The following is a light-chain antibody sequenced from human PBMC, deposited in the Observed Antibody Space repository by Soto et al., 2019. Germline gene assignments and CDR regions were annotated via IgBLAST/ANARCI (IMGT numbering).Light chain of an antibody. CDR3: KSYAGSNTYV. V-gene: IGLV2-8*01. Sequence: QSALTQPPSASGSPGQSVTISCTGTKNDIGVYDFVSWYQHHPCKAPRLIIYEVVQRPSGVPDRFSGSKSGNTASLTVSGLQAADEADYFCKSYAGSNTYVFGRGTKVTVL. J-gene: IGLJ1*01. CDR1: KNDIGVYDF. CDR2: EVV.